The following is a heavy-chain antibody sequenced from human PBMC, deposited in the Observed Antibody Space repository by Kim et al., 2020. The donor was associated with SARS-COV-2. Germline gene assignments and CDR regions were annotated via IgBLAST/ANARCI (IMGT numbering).Heavy chain of an antibody. Sequence: ADSVKGRLTSSRANSKNPRYQQMNSLRAEDTAVYYCAKARGVGARDAFDIWGQGTMVTVSS. CDR3: AKARGVGARDAFDI. V-gene: IGHV3-23*01. D-gene: IGHD1-26*01. J-gene: IGHJ3*02.